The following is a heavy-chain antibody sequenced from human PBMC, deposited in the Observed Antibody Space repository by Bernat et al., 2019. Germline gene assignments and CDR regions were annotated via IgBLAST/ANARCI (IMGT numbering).Heavy chain of an antibody. J-gene: IGHJ4*02. Sequence: EVQLVESGGGLVQPGGSLRLSCAASGFSFSSYWMNWVRQAPGKGLEWVANIKEDGSENNYVDSVKGRFTISRDNAKNSLYLQMNSLRAEDTAVYYCARDRGWLQSDYWGQGTLVTVSS. CDR3: ARDRGWLQSDY. CDR2: IKEDGSEN. V-gene: IGHV3-7*03. CDR1: GFSFSSYW. D-gene: IGHD5-24*01.